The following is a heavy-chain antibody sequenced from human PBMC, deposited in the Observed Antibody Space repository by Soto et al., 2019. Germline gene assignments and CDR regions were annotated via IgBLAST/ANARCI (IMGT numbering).Heavy chain of an antibody. CDR1: GFTVNDNY. D-gene: IGHD3-22*01. CDR3: TSGTVHYTDTTGYFLYDY. J-gene: IGHJ4*02. V-gene: IGHV3-53*01. Sequence: VWSLRLSCAVSGFTVNDNYLNWVRQAPGKGLEWVSVIYTSGITYYADSVKGRFTISRDNSKNTVYLQMDSLRDEDTAVYYCTSGTVHYTDTTGYFLYDYWGQGPLVTVS. CDR2: IYTSGIT.